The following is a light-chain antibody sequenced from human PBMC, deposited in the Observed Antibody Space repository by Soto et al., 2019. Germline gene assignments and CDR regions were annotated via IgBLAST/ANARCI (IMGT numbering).Light chain of an antibody. V-gene: IGLV2-14*01. CDR2: DVS. J-gene: IGLJ1*01. Sequence: QSVLTQPASVSGSPGQSITISCTGTSSDVGGYNYVSWYQQHPGKAPKLMIYDVSNRPSGVSNRFSGSKSGNTASLTISGLQAEDVADYYCSSNTSRSSTTYVFGTGTKVTVL. CDR3: SSNTSRSSTTYV. CDR1: SSDVGGYNY.